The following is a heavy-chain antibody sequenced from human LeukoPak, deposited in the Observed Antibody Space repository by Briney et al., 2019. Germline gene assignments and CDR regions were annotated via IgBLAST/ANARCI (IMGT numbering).Heavy chain of an antibody. V-gene: IGHV3-7*03. CDR1: GFTFSSYW. Sequence: PGGSLRLSCAASGFTFSSYWMSWVRQAPGKGLEWVANIKQDGSEKYYVDSVKGRFTISRDNAKNSLYLQMNSLRAEDTAVYYRARVYYDFWSGYYSPWGQGTLVTVSS. J-gene: IGHJ5*02. D-gene: IGHD3-3*01. CDR3: ARVYYDFWSGYYSP. CDR2: IKQDGSEK.